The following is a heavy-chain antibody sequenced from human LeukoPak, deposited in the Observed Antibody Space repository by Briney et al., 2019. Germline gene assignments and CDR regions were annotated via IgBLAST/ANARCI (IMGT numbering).Heavy chain of an antibody. J-gene: IGHJ6*03. CDR2: INPNSGGT. Sequence: ASVKVSCKASGYTFTGYYMHWVRQAPGQGLEWMGWINPNSGGTNYAQKFQGRVTMTRDTSISTAYMELSRLRSDDTAVYYCASGYAQASYYDFWSGSKSSPNYYYMDVWGKGTTVTVSS. CDR1: GYTFTGYY. V-gene: IGHV1-2*02. CDR3: ASGYAQASYYDFWSGSKSSPNYYYMDV. D-gene: IGHD3-3*01.